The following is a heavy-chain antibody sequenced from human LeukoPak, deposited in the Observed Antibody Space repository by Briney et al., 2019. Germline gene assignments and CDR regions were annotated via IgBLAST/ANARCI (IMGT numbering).Heavy chain of an antibody. D-gene: IGHD4-11*01. CDR1: GFTFRSYG. Sequence: GGSLRLSCAASGFTFRSYGMHWVRQAPGKGLEWVAIISYDGSNEYHADSVKGRFTISRDNSKNTMYLQMNSLRVEDTAVYFCAKDRMTTVTSYYHYFGMDVWGQGTTATVSS. J-gene: IGHJ6*02. CDR2: ISYDGSNE. V-gene: IGHV3-30*18. CDR3: AKDRMTTVTSYYHYFGMDV.